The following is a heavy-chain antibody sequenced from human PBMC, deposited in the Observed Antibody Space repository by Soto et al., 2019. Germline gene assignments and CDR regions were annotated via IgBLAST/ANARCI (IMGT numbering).Heavy chain of an antibody. D-gene: IGHD6-13*01. Sequence: QVQLRESGPGLVKPSGTLFLTCAVSSGSVNSSNWWSWVRQPPGKRLEWIGEIYHGGSANYNPSLRSRVTMSVDKSKNQVFLQLSSVTAADTAVYYCARDPAAAGTFDYWGQGTLVTVSS. CDR1: SGSVNSSNW. CDR3: ARDPAAAGTFDY. J-gene: IGHJ4*02. CDR2: IYHGGSA. V-gene: IGHV4-4*02.